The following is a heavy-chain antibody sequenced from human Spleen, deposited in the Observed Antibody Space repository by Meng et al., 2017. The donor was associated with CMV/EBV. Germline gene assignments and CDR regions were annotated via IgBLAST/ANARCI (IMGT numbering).Heavy chain of an antibody. CDR3: ARGGNGVCPTH. V-gene: IGHV4-4*02. D-gene: IGHD2-8*01. CDR2: IYHSGGT. Sequence: VQQQESGPGLVKPSGTLSLTCSVSGGSISISTWWSWVRQPPGKGLEWIGEIYHSGGTNYNPSLRGRVTISLDKSKNQFSLTLRSVTAADTAVYYCARGGNGVCPTHWGQGTLVTVSS. J-gene: IGHJ4*02. CDR1: GGSISISTW.